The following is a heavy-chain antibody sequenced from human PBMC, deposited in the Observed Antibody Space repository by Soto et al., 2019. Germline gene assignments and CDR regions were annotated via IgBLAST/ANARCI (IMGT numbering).Heavy chain of an antibody. Sequence: GGSLRLSCAASGFTFSDYYMSWIRQAPGKGLEWVSYISSSGSTIYYADSVKGRFTISRDNAKNSLYLQMNSLRAEDTAVYYCARDTRNSGSYYYYYGMDVWGQGTTVTVSS. CDR2: ISSSGSTI. V-gene: IGHV3-11*01. J-gene: IGHJ6*02. D-gene: IGHD1-26*01. CDR1: GFTFSDYY. CDR3: ARDTRNSGSYYYYYGMDV.